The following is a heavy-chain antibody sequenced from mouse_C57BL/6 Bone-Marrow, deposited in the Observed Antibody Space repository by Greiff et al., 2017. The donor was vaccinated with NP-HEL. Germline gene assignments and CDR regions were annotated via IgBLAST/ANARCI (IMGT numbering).Heavy chain of an antibody. CDR2: IDPENGDT. CDR1: GFNIKDDY. D-gene: IGHD1-1*01. CDR3: TRITTVPYWYFDV. V-gene: IGHV14-4*01. Sequence: EVQLQQSGAELVRPGASVKLSCTASGFNIKDDYMHWVKQRPEQGLEWIGWIDPENGDTEYASKFQGKATITADTSSNPAYLQLSSLTSEYTAVYYCTRITTVPYWYFDVWGTGTTVTVSS. J-gene: IGHJ1*03.